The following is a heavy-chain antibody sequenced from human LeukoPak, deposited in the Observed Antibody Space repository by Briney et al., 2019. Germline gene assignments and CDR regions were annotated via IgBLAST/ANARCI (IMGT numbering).Heavy chain of an antibody. CDR1: GYTFTSYG. CDR3: ARATLRFVRGDNSPAY. J-gene: IGHJ4*02. V-gene: IGHV1-2*02. CDR2: INPNSGGT. D-gene: IGHD3-10*01. Sequence: GASVKVSCKASGYTFTSYGISWVRQAPGQGLEWMGWINPNSGGTNYAQKFQGRVTMTRDTSISTAYMELSRLRSDDTAVYYCARATLRFVRGDNSPAYWGQGTLVTVSS.